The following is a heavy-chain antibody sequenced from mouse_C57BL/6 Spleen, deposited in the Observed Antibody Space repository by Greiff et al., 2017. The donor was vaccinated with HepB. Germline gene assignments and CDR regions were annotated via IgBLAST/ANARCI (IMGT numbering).Heavy chain of an antibody. CDR1: GYTFTSYW. Sequence: QVHVKQSGAELVKPGASVKMSCKASGYTFTSYWITWVKQRPGQGLEWIGDIYPGSGSTNYNEKFKSKATLTVDTSSSTAYMQLSSLTSEDSAVYYCARSDDYDYFDYWGQGTTLTVSS. J-gene: IGHJ2*01. CDR3: ARSDDYDYFDY. V-gene: IGHV1-55*01. CDR2: IYPGSGST. D-gene: IGHD2-4*01.